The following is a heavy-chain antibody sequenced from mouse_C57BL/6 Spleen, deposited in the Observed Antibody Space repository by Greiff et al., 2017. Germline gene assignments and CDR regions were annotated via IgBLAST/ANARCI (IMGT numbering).Heavy chain of an antibody. CDR2: IHPNSGSN. D-gene: IGHD1-1*01. Sequence: QVQLQQPGAELVKPGASVKLSCKASGYTFTSYWMHWVKQRPGQGLEWIGMIHPNSGSNNYNEKFKSKATLTVDKSSSTAYMQLSSLTSEDSAVYYCARSITTVVATRNYCDYWGQGTTLTVSS. J-gene: IGHJ2*01. V-gene: IGHV1-64*01. CDR1: GYTFTSYW. CDR3: ARSITTVVATRNYCDY.